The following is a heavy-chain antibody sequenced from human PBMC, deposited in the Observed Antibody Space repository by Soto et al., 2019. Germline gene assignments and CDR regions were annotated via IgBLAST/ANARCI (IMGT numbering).Heavy chain of an antibody. CDR3: ARHYSSGSRNWFDP. D-gene: IGHD6-19*01. J-gene: IGHJ5*02. CDR1: GGSINSSSYF. V-gene: IGHV4-39*01. CDR2: IYYNGST. Sequence: ASETLSLTCIVSGGSINSSSYFWGWVRQRPGKGLEWIGSIYYNGSTYYNPSLRSRVTISVDTSKNQFSLKLSSVTAADTAVFYCARHYSSGSRNWFDPWGQGTLVTVSS.